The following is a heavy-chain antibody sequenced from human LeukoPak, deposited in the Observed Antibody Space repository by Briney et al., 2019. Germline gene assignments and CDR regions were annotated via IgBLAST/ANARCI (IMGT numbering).Heavy chain of an antibody. D-gene: IGHD6-6*01. Sequence: SETLPLTCTVSGGSISSSSYYWGWIRQPPGKGLEWIGSIYYSGSTYYNPSLKSRVTISVDTSKNQFSLKLSSVTAADTAVYYCTGQLGAYWGQGTLVTVSS. CDR3: TGQLGAY. CDR1: GGSISSSSYY. V-gene: IGHV4-39*07. J-gene: IGHJ4*02. CDR2: IYYSGST.